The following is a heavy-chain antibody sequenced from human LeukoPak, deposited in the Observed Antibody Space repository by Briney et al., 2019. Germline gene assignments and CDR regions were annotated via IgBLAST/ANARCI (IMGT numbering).Heavy chain of an antibody. D-gene: IGHD1-14*01. CDR2: IIPIFGTA. J-gene: IGHJ1*01. CDR1: GGTFSSYA. V-gene: IGHV1-69*01. CDR3: TRDSSEFRSLLTH. Sequence: SVKVSCKASGGTFSSYAISWVRQAPGQGLEWMGGIIPIFGTANYAQKFQGRVTITADESTSTAYMELSSLRSEDTAVYYCTRDSSEFRSLLTHWGQGTLVTVSS.